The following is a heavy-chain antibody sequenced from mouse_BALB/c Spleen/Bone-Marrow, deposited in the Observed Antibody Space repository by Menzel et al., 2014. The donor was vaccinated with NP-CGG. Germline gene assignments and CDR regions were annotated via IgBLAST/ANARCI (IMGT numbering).Heavy chain of an antibody. V-gene: IGHV4-1*02. CDR2: INPDSSTI. CDR3: ARLGYYGYFNY. CDR1: GFDFSRYW. D-gene: IGHD2-3*01. J-gene: IGHJ2*02. Sequence: DVQLQESGGGLVQPGGSLKLSCAASGFDFSRYWMSWVRQAPGKGLEWIGEINPDSSTINYTPSLKDKFIISRDNARNTLYLQMSKVRSEDTALYYCARLGYYGYFNYWGQGTSLTVSS.